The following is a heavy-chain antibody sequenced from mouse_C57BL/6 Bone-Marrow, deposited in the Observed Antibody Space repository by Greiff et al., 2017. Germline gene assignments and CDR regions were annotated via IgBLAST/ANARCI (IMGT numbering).Heavy chain of an antibody. Sequence: EVKLVESGGDLVKPGGSLKLSCAASGFTFSSYGMSWVRQTPDKRLEWVATISSGGSYTYYPDSVKGRFTISRDNAKNTLYLQMSSLKSEDTAMYYCARHGYVDYWGQGTTLTVSS. J-gene: IGHJ2*01. V-gene: IGHV5-6*01. CDR2: ISSGGSYT. CDR1: GFTFSSYG. CDR3: ARHGYVDY.